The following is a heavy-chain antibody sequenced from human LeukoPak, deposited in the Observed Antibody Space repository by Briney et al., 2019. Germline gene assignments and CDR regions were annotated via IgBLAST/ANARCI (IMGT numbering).Heavy chain of an antibody. J-gene: IGHJ6*02. CDR1: GGSFSGYY. V-gene: IGHV4-59*01. D-gene: IGHD4-11*01. CDR2: IYYSGST. Sequence: SETLSLTCAVYGGSFSGYYWSWIRQPPGKGLEWIGYIYYSGSTNYNPSLKSRVTISVDTSKNQFSLKLSSVTAADTAVYYCARDPTVTRPYYYGMDVWGQGTTVTVSS. CDR3: ARDPTVTRPYYYGMDV.